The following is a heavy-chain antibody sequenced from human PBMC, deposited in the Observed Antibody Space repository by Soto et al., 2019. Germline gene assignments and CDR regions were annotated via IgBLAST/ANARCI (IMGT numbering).Heavy chain of an antibody. Sequence: EVQLVESGGGLVQPGGSLRLSCAASGFTFSTYSMNWVRQAPGKGLEWVSYISSSRSTIYYADSVKGRFTISRDNAKNSLYLQMNSLRADDTAVYYCARDCPGSSTSCYVKEWFDSWGQGTLVTVSS. D-gene: IGHD2-2*01. CDR2: ISSSRSTI. J-gene: IGHJ5*01. V-gene: IGHV3-48*01. CDR3: ARDCPGSSTSCYVKEWFDS. CDR1: GFTFSTYS.